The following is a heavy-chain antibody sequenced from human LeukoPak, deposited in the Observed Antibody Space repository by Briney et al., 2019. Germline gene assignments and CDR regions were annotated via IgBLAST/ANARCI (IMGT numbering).Heavy chain of an antibody. D-gene: IGHD3-9*01. J-gene: IGHJ4*02. CDR3: ARGHDILTGYYYYFGY. CDR2: ISSSGSTI. V-gene: IGHV3-48*03. Sequence: GGSLRLSCAASGFTFSSYEMNWVRQAPGKGLEWVSYISSSGSTIYYADSVKGRFTISRDNAKNSLYLQMNSLRAEDTAVYYCARGHDILTGYYYYFGYWGQGTLVTVSS. CDR1: GFTFSSYE.